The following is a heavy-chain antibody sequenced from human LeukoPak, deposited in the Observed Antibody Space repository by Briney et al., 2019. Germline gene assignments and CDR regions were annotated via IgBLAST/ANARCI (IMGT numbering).Heavy chain of an antibody. CDR3: ASSQITMFRGVIMLDAFGI. CDR2: ISSSGSP. D-gene: IGHD3-10*01. CDR1: GGSISSYF. V-gene: IGHV4-59*01. J-gene: IGHJ3*02. Sequence: PSETLSLTCTVSGGSISSYFWSWIRQPPGKGLEWIGYISSSGSPTYNPSLKSRVTISVDASKNQFSLRLSSVTTADTAVYYCASSQITMFRGVIMLDAFGIWGQGTMVTVSS.